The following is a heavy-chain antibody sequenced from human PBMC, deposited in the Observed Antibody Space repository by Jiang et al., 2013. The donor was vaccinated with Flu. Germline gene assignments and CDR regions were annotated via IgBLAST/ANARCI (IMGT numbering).Heavy chain of an antibody. Sequence: KPTQTLTLTCTFSGFSLSTSGVGVGWIRQPPGKALEWLALIYWDDDKRYSPSLKSRLTITKDTSKNQVVLTMTNMDPVDTATYYCARRELGAAAKGVFDYWGQGTLVTVSS. J-gene: IGHJ4*02. CDR2: IYWDDDK. V-gene: IGHV2-5*02. CDR1: GFSLSTSGVG. D-gene: IGHD6-13*01. CDR3: ARRELGAAAKGVFDY.